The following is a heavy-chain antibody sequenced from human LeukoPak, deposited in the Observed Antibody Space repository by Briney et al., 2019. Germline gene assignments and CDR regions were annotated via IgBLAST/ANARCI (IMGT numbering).Heavy chain of an antibody. D-gene: IGHD3-22*01. CDR2: ISSTSSHI. CDR3: VQVTTTYYYDSGGYCDY. CDR1: GFTFSTYR. V-gene: IGHV3-21*01. Sequence: KPGGSLRLSCAASGFTFSTYRMNWVRQAPGKGLEWVSSISSTSSHIYYADSAKGRFTISRDNAKNSLHLQMNSLRADDSAVYYCVQVTTTYYYDSGGYCDYWGQGTLVTVSS. J-gene: IGHJ4*02.